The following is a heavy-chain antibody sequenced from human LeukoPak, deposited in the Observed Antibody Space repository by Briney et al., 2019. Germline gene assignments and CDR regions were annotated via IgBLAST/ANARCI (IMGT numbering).Heavy chain of an antibody. V-gene: IGHV4-59*01. CDR1: GGSISTYY. J-gene: IGHJ4*02. Sequence: PSETLSLTCTVSGGSISTYYWTWIRQPPGKGLEWIGYSHYSGSTNYNPSLKSRVTISVDTSTNQFSLKLNSVTAADTAVYYCARGRTGAAALDFWGPGTLVTVSS. CDR3: ARGRTGAAALDF. CDR2: SHYSGST. D-gene: IGHD2-2*01.